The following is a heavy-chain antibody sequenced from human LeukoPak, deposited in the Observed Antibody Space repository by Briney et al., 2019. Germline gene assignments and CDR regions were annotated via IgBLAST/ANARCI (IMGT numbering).Heavy chain of an antibody. CDR1: GYTFTGYY. D-gene: IGHD1-7*01. CDR3: ARSRNYGSYYYYYMDV. CDR2: INPNSGGT. Sequence: ASVKVSCKASGYTFTGYYMHWVRQAPGQGLEWMGWINPNSGGTNYAQKFQGRVTMTRDTSISTAYMELSRLRSDDTAVYYCARSRNYGSYYYYYMDVWGKGTTVTVSS. V-gene: IGHV1-2*02. J-gene: IGHJ6*03.